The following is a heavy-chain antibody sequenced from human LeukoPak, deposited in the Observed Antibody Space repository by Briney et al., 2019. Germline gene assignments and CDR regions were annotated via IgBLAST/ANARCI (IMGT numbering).Heavy chain of an antibody. CDR3: AREYSSSWYPFDY. J-gene: IGHJ4*02. V-gene: IGHV4-59*01. D-gene: IGHD6-13*01. CDR2: IYYSGST. Sequence: SETLSLTCTVSGGSISRYYWSWIRQPPGKGLEWIGYIYYSGSTNYKPSLKSRVTISVDTSKNQFSLKLTSVTAADTAVYYCAREYSSSWYPFDYWGQGTLVTVSS. CDR1: GGSISRYY.